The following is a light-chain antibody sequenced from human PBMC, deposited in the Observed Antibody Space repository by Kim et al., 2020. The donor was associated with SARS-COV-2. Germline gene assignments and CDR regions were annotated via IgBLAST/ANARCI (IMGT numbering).Light chain of an antibody. CDR1: ALPKQY. CDR2: NDS. CDR3: QSADGSGTYRWV. J-gene: IGLJ3*02. Sequence: SYELTQPPSVSVSPGQTARITCSGDALPKQYAYWYQQKPGQAPVLVIHNDSERPSGIPERFSCSSPGTTVTLTISGVQAEDEADYYCQSADGSGTYRWVFGGGTQLTVL. V-gene: IGLV3-25*03.